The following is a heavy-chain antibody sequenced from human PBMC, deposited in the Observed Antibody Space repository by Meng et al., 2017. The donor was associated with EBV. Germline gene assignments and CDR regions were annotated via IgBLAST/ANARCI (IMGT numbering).Heavy chain of an antibody. V-gene: IGHV4-61*01. Sequence: QVQLQESGPGLVKPSXXLSLTRSVSGGSVNNESYYWGWIGPPPGKGLEYIGYIYYTGSTNYNSSLKSRVTISLDKSKNQFSLKLTSLTAADTAIYYCARGDYTNYPRWFDPWGQGTLVTVSS. J-gene: IGHJ5*02. D-gene: IGHD4-11*01. CDR2: IYYTGST. CDR1: GGSVNNESYY. CDR3: ARGDYTNYPRWFDP.